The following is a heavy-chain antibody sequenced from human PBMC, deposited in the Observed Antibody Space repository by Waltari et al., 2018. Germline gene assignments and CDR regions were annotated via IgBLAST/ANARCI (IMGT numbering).Heavy chain of an antibody. CDR2: IKQDGSEK. J-gene: IGHJ4*02. D-gene: IGHD4-17*01. CDR3: VTGLTTVTAKDYFDH. V-gene: IGHV3-7*01. CDR1: GMTFSNYV. Sequence: EVQLVELVGGSVQPGGSLRLPGEAHGMTFSNYVIDWVRQAPGKGLEWVANIKQDGSEKNYVDSVEGRFSISRDNAQNSLYLQMNSLRAEDTAIYYCVTGLTTVTAKDYFDHWGQGALVTVS.